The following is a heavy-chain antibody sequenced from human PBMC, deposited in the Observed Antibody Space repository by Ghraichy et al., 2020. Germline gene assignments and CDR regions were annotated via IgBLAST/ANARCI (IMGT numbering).Heavy chain of an antibody. J-gene: IGHJ6*02. Sequence: GGSLRLSCAASGFTFSKYGMHWVRQAPGKGLEWVAVISYDGSNKKYAESGRFTISRDNSKNTLYLQMNSLRAEDTAVYYCAKERDTSGYYSFRGDYYGMDGWGQGTTVTVSS. CDR2: ISYDGSNK. CDR1: GFTFSKYG. V-gene: IGHV3-30*18. CDR3: AKERDTSGYYSFRGDYYGMDG. D-gene: IGHD3-22*01.